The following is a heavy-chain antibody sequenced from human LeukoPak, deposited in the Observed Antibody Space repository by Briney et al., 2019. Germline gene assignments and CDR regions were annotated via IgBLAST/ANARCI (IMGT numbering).Heavy chain of an antibody. D-gene: IGHD5-18*01. J-gene: IGHJ4*02. V-gene: IGHV1-2*02. CDR1: GYTFTGYY. Sequence: ASVKVSCKASGYTFTGYYMHWVRQAPGQGLEWMGWINPNSGGTNYVQKFQGRVTMTRDTSISTAYMELSRLRSDDTAVYYCASIRGYSYGYAGWGQGTLVTVSS. CDR3: ASIRGYSYGYAG. CDR2: INPNSGGT.